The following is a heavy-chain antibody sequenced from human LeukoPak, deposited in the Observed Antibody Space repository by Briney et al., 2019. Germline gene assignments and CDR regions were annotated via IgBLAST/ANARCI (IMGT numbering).Heavy chain of an antibody. Sequence: GGSLRLSCAASGFTFGTYSMNWVRQAPGKGLEWVSSISGSSSYIYYADSVKGRFTISRDNAKNSLFLQMSSLRAEDTAVYYCARDAMVRGVLIDYWGQGTLVTVSS. V-gene: IGHV3-21*01. CDR3: ARDAMVRGVLIDY. J-gene: IGHJ4*02. D-gene: IGHD3-10*01. CDR1: GFTFGTYS. CDR2: ISGSSSYI.